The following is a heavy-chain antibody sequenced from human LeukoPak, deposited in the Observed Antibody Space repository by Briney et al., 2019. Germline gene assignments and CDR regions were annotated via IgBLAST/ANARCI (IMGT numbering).Heavy chain of an antibody. D-gene: IGHD3-10*01. CDR3: AKDLRILLWFGELSDY. V-gene: IGHV3-30*02. Sequence: GGSLRLSCAASGFTFSGSAMHWVRQAPGKGLEWVAFIRYDGSNKYYADSVKGRFTISRDNSKNTLYLQMNSLRAEDTAVYYCAKDLRILLWFGELSDYWGQGTLVTVSS. CDR1: GFTFSGSA. CDR2: IRYDGSNK. J-gene: IGHJ4*02.